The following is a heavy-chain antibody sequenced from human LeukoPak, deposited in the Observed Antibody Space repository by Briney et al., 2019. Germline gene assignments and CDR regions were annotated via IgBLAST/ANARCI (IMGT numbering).Heavy chain of an antibody. Sequence: PSETLSLTCTVSGGSISSGGYYWSWIRQHPGKGLEWIGYIYYSGSTYYNPSLKSRVTISVDTSKNQFSLKLSSVTAADTAVYYCARDPGSRLSPSEVWFDPWGQGTLVTVSS. J-gene: IGHJ5*02. V-gene: IGHV4-31*03. D-gene: IGHD3-10*01. CDR1: GGSISSGGYY. CDR3: ARDPGSRLSPSEVWFDP. CDR2: IYYSGST.